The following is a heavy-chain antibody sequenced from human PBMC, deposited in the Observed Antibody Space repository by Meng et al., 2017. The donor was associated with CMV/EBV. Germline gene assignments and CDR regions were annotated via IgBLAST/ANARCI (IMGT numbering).Heavy chain of an antibody. CDR3: AKESASATGGYTYGPQGFDY. J-gene: IGHJ4*02. CDR2: VTYGGTTK. V-gene: IGHV3-30*18. CDR1: LSNDG. D-gene: IGHD5-18*01. Sequence: LSNDGRHWVRQDQGKGLEWVAVVTYGGTTKSNADSVKGRFTISRDNSKNTLYLEMNSLRVEDTAVYYCAKESASATGGYTYGPQGFDYWGQGTLVTVSS.